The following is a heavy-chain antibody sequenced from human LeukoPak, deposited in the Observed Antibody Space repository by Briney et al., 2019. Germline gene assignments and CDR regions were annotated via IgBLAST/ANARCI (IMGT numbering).Heavy chain of an antibody. Sequence: PSETLSLTCTVSGDSISSSSSYWGWIRQPPGKGLEWIGSIYYSGSTYYNASLQSRVTISIDMSKNEFSLRLNSVTAADTAMYYCAKSGGYGLIDYWGQGTLVTVSS. CDR1: GDSISSSSSY. V-gene: IGHV4-39*01. J-gene: IGHJ4*02. D-gene: IGHD1-26*01. CDR2: IYYSGST. CDR3: AKSGGYGLIDY.